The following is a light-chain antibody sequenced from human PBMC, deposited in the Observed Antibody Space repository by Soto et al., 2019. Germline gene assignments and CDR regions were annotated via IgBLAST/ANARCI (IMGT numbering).Light chain of an antibody. CDR3: QKIWTYPLT. CDR2: AES. Sequence: DTQLTQSPSFLSASVGDRVTITCRAIQDVSRSLGWYQQNPGKAPKLLISAESTLHSGVPSRFSGSGSGTDFTLTIISLQPEDFSNYYGQKIWTYPLTFGGGTKVEI. CDR1: QDVSRS. V-gene: IGKV1-9*01. J-gene: IGKJ4*01.